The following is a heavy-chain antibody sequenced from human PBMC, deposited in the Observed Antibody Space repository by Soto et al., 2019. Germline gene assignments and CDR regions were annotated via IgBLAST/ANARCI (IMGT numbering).Heavy chain of an antibody. Sequence: SETLSLTCSVYGGAFSGYYWSWIRHPPGKGLEWIGEINHSGSTNYNASLKSRVTISVDTSKNQLSLKLSSVSAADTAVYFCARRRGRQQLVQRFYNGMDVWGQGTTVTVSS. D-gene: IGHD6-13*01. CDR3: ARRRGRQQLVQRFYNGMDV. CDR1: GGAFSGYY. J-gene: IGHJ6*02. V-gene: IGHV4-34*01. CDR2: INHSGST.